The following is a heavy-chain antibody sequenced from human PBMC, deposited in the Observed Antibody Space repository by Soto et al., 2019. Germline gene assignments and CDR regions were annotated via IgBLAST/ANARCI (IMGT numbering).Heavy chain of an antibody. D-gene: IGHD3-3*01. CDR2: IIPIFGTA. V-gene: IGHV1-69*13. Sequence: SVKVSCKASGGTFSSYAISWVRQAPGQGLEWMGGIIPIFGTANYAQKFQGRVTITADESTSTAYMELSSLRSEDTAVYYCAREIDQEWLTGAFDIWGQGTMVTVSS. J-gene: IGHJ3*02. CDR1: GGTFSSYA. CDR3: AREIDQEWLTGAFDI.